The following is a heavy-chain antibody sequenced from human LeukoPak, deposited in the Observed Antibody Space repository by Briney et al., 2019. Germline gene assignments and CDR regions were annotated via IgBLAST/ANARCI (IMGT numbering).Heavy chain of an antibody. Sequence: SETLSLTCTVSGVSISTYYWSWIRQPPGKGLEWIGYIHYSGSTNYNPALESRVTISVDRSKNQFSLKLRSVTAADTAVYYCARTLVRGVIFHGMDVWGQGTTVPVSS. J-gene: IGHJ6*02. D-gene: IGHD3-10*01. CDR1: GVSISTYY. V-gene: IGHV4-59*01. CDR2: IHYSGST. CDR3: ARTLVRGVIFHGMDV.